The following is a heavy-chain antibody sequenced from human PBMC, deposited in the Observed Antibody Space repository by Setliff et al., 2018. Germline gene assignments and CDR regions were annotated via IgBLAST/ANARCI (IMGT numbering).Heavy chain of an antibody. D-gene: IGHD2-15*01. CDR2: INPDSGDA. Sequence: ASVKVSCKASGYTFTSYGFSWVRQAPGQGLEWMGWINPDSGDANYGPNFQGWVTMTRDTSIDTAYLDLSRLKSDDTAVYYCSRERSRRHCYGGSCDFYYYGLDVWGQGTTVTVSS. CDR1: GYTFTSYG. J-gene: IGHJ6*02. V-gene: IGHV1-2*04. CDR3: SRERSRRHCYGGSCDFYYYGLDV.